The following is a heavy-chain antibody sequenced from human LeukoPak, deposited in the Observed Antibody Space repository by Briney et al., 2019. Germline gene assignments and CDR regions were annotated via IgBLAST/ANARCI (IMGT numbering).Heavy chain of an antibody. V-gene: IGHV3-7*01. Sequence: GGSLRLSCAASGFTFSSYWMSWVRQAPGKGLEWVANIKKDGSEKYYVDSVKGRLTISRDNAKNSLYLQMNSLRAEDTAVYYCARDLYRIVVVPHYFDYWGQGTLVTVSS. D-gene: IGHD3-22*01. CDR3: ARDLYRIVVVPHYFDY. CDR2: IKKDGSEK. J-gene: IGHJ4*02. CDR1: GFTFSSYW.